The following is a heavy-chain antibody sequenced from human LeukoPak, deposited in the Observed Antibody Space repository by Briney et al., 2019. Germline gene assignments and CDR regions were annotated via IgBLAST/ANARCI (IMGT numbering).Heavy chain of an antibody. Sequence: GGSLRLSCAASGFTFRIYAMTWVRQAPGKGLEWVAFIRYDGSNKYYADSVKGRFTISRDNSKNTLYLQMNSLRAEDTAVYYCAKDSFFSVVVAALPDYWGQGTLVTVSS. CDR3: AKDSFFSVVVAALPDY. V-gene: IGHV3-30*02. J-gene: IGHJ4*02. D-gene: IGHD2-15*01. CDR2: IRYDGSNK. CDR1: GFTFRIYA.